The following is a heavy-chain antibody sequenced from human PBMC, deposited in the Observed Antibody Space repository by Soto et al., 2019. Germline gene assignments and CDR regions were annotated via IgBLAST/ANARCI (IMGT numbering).Heavy chain of an antibody. J-gene: IGHJ4*02. CDR2: IIPIFGTA. CDR3: AKSRSHGGNSFGRTFNFDY. D-gene: IGHD3-16*01. CDR1: GCTFSSYA. Sequence: GASVKVSCKASGCTFSSYAISWVRQAPGQGLEWMGGIIPIFGTANYAQKFQGRVTITADESTSTAYMELSSLRSEDTAVYYCAKSRSHGGNSFGRTFNFDYWGQGTLVTVSS. V-gene: IGHV1-69*13.